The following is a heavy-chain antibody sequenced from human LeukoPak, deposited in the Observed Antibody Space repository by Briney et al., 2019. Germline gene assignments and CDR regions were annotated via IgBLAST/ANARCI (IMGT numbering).Heavy chain of an antibody. CDR1: GGSLSSFY. CDR2: IHSSGRT. V-gene: IGHV4-59*01. J-gene: IGHJ4*02. D-gene: IGHD6-25*01. CDR3: ARDMWSGSGRLLDS. Sequence: SETLSLTCSVSGGSLSSFYWSWIRQPPGKGLEWIGYIHSSGRTYYNPSLKSRVTISSDTSKNQFSLRLGSVTAADTAVYYCARDMWSGSGRLLDSWGQGTLVTVSS.